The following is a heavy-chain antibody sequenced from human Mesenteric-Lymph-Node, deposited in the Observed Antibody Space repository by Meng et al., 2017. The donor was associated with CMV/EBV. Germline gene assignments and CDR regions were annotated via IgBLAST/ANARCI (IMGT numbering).Heavy chain of an antibody. CDR1: GYTFTGYY. J-gene: IGHJ6*02. Sequence: ASVKVSCKASGYTFTGYYIHWVRQAPGQGLEWMGWINPKSGDTNYAQNFQGRVTMTRDTSISTVDMELSSLRSEDTAVYYCAREPVDTAMVSSYYYYGMDVWGQGTTVTVSS. CDR3: AREPVDTAMVSSYYYYGMDV. CDR2: INPKSGDT. V-gene: IGHV1-2*02. D-gene: IGHD5-18*01.